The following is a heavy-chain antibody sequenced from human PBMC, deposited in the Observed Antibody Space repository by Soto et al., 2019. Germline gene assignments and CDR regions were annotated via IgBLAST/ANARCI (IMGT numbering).Heavy chain of an antibody. D-gene: IGHD3-9*01. J-gene: IGHJ3*02. CDR1: GGSFSGYY. Sequence: PSETLSLTCAVYGGSFSGYYWSWIRQPPGKGQEWIGEINHSGSTNYNPSLKSRVTISVDTSKNQFSLKLSSVTAADTAVYYCARVPGYYDILTGSDAFDIWGQGTMVTVSS. V-gene: IGHV4-34*01. CDR3: ARVPGYYDILTGSDAFDI. CDR2: INHSGST.